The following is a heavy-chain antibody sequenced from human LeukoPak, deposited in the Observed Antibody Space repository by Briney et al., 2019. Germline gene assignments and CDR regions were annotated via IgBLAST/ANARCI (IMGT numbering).Heavy chain of an antibody. D-gene: IGHD3-22*01. Sequence: ASVKVSCKACGYTFTSYGISWVRQGPGQGLEWMGWISAYNGNTNYAQKLQGRVTMTTDTSTSTAYMELRSLRSDDTAVYYCARDPSHYYDSSGDAFDIWGQGTMVTVSS. CDR3: ARDPSHYYDSSGDAFDI. V-gene: IGHV1-18*01. CDR2: ISAYNGNT. J-gene: IGHJ3*02. CDR1: GYTFTSYG.